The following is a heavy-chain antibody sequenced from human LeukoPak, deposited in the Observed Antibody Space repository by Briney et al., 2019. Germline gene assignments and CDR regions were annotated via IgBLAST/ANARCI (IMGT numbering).Heavy chain of an antibody. CDR3: ARLSNSGYDSVCDY. V-gene: IGHV4-59*08. J-gene: IGHJ4*02. CDR1: GGSISSYH. CDR2: IYYSGST. D-gene: IGHD5-12*01. Sequence: PSETLSLTCTVSGGSISSYHWSWIRQPPGKGLEWIGYIYYSGSTNYNPSLKSRVTISVDTSKNQFSLKLSSVTAADTAVYYCARLSNSGYDSVCDYWGQGTLVTVSS.